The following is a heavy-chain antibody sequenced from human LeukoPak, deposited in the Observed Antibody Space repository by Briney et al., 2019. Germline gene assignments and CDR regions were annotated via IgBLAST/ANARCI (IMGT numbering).Heavy chain of an antibody. V-gene: IGHV1-69*02. D-gene: IGHD5-18*01. CDR1: GGTFSSYT. J-gene: IGHJ6*02. CDR2: IIPILGIA. CDR3: ARQDTAMAYYYGMDV. Sequence: GASVKVSCKASGGTFSSYTISWVRQAPGQGLEWMGRIIPILGIANYAQKSQGRVTITADKSTSTAYMELSSLRSEDTAVYYCARQDTAMAYYYGMDVWAKGPRSPSP.